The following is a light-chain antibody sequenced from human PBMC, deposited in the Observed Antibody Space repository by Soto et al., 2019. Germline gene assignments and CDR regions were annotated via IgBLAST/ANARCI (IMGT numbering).Light chain of an antibody. CDR3: CSFAGSYTLV. CDR2: DVT. V-gene: IGLV2-11*01. Sequence: QSALTQPRSVSGSPGQSVTISCTGTSSDVGGYKFVSWYQQHPGRAPKLMIYDVTKRPSGVPDRFSGSKSGNTASLTISGLQAEHEADYHCCSFAGSYTLVFGGGTKLTVL. J-gene: IGLJ2*01. CDR1: SSDVGGYKF.